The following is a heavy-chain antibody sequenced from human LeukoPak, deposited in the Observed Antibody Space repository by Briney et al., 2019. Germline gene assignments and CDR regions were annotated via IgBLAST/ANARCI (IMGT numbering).Heavy chain of an antibody. CDR1: GASITSYF. CDR2: VYYTESP. Sequence: PSETLSLTCTVSGASITSYFWSWVRQSPGKGLEWVGYVYYTESPNYNPSLKSRVTISVDTSKNQFSLKLSSVTAADTAVYYCARGVYGDYYYYMDVWGKGTTVTVSS. V-gene: IGHV4-59*01. CDR3: ARGVYGDYYYYMDV. D-gene: IGHD5/OR15-5a*01. J-gene: IGHJ6*03.